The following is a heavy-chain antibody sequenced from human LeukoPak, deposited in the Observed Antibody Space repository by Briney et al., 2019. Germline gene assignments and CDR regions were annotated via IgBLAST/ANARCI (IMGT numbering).Heavy chain of an antibody. Sequence: SVKVSCKASGGTFSTFGISWVRQAPGQGLEWMGKIIPILAITNYSQNFEGRVTITADRSTGTSYMELTSLRSEDTAVYYCARAFGDLRSGDDYWGQGTLVTVSS. D-gene: IGHD3-3*01. V-gene: IGHV1-69*04. CDR3: ARAFGDLRSGDDY. CDR1: GGTFSTFG. CDR2: IIPILAIT. J-gene: IGHJ4*02.